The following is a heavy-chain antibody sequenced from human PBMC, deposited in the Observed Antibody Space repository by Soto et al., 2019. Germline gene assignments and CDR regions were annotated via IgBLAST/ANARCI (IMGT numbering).Heavy chain of an antibody. CDR1: GFTFSSYA. D-gene: IGHD3-22*01. J-gene: IGHJ6*02. Sequence: GGSLRLSCAASGFTFSSYAMHWVRQAPGKGLEWVAVISYDGSNKYYADSVKGRFTISRDNSKNTLYLQMNSLRAEDTAVYYCARSSLDDSSYKHYYYGMDVWGQGTTVTVSS. CDR2: ISYDGSNK. CDR3: ARSSLDDSSYKHYYYGMDV. V-gene: IGHV3-30-3*01.